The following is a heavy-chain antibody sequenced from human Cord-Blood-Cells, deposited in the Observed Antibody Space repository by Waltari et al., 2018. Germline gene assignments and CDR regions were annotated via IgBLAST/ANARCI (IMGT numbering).Heavy chain of an antibody. Sequence: QVQLVQSGAEVKKPGASVKVSCKASGYTFTSYYMHWVRQAPGQGLEWMGIINPSGGSTRYAQKCQGRVTMTRDTSTSTVYMELSSLRSEDTAVYYCARDMGSSGWYYWGQGTLVTVSS. D-gene: IGHD6-19*01. V-gene: IGHV1-46*01. CDR2: INPSGGST. CDR3: ARDMGSSGWYY. J-gene: IGHJ4*02. CDR1: GYTFTSYY.